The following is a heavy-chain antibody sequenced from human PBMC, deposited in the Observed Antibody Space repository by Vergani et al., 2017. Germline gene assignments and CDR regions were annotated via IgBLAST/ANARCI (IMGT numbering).Heavy chain of an antibody. J-gene: IGHJ4*02. Sequence: EVQLVESGGGLVKPGGSLRLSCAASGFTFSNAWMSWVRQAPGKGLEWVGRIKSKTDGGTTDYAAPVKGRFTISRDDSKNTLYLQMNSLKTEDTAVYYCTTPKTILDYYDSSGYYYVDYWGQGTLVTVSS. V-gene: IGHV3-15*01. CDR1: GFTFSNAW. CDR3: TTPKTILDYYDSSGYYYVDY. D-gene: IGHD3-22*01. CDR2: IKSKTDGGTT.